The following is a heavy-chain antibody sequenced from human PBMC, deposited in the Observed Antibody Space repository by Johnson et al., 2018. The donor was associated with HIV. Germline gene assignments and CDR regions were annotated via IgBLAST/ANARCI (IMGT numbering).Heavy chain of an antibody. D-gene: IGHD1-26*01. CDR1: GFTFDDYD. V-gene: IGHV3-15*01. CDR3: TTDRGKGELVFSAFDI. CDR2: IKSKTDGGAT. Sequence: VQLVESGGGVVRPGESLRLSCAASGFTFDDYDMSWVRQAPGQGLEWVGRIKSKTDGGATDYAAPVKGRFTISRDDSRNTLSLQMNGLKTEDTAVYYCTTDRGKGELVFSAFDIWGQGTMVTVSS. J-gene: IGHJ3*02.